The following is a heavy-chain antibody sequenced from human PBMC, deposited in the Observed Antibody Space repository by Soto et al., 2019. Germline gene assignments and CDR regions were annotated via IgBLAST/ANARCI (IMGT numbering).Heavy chain of an antibody. Sequence: GGSLRLSCAASGFTFSSYSMNWVRQAPGKGLEWVSSISSSSSYIYYADSVKGRFTISRDNAKNSLYLQMNSLRAEDTAVYYCARDGLNSGYDFAYYYMDVWGKGTTVTVSS. V-gene: IGHV3-21*01. J-gene: IGHJ6*03. CDR2: ISSSSSYI. CDR3: ARDGLNSGYDFAYYYMDV. D-gene: IGHD5-12*01. CDR1: GFTFSSYS.